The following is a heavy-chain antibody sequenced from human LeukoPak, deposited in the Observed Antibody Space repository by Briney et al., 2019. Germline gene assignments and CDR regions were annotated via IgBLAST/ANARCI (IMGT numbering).Heavy chain of an antibody. CDR1: GGSMRGYY. J-gene: IGHJ6*02. CDR2: IYYSGST. Sequence: SETLSLTCTVSGGSMRGYYWSWIRQPPGKGLEWIGYIYYSGSTTYNPSLKSRVTISVDTSKNQFPLKMNSVTAADTAVYYCARQTDSYGPPHRMDVWGRGTSVTVSS. CDR3: ARQTDSYGPPHRMDV. V-gene: IGHV4-59*01. D-gene: IGHD5-18*01.